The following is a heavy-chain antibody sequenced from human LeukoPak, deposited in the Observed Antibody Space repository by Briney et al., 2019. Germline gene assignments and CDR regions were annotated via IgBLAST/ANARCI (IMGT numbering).Heavy chain of an antibody. CDR3: ASMKGSGTYSSFDF. J-gene: IGHJ4*02. D-gene: IGHD3-10*01. CDR2: IKQDGSEK. V-gene: IGHV3-7*01. CDR1: GFTFSNYW. Sequence: PGGSLRLSCAASGFTFSNYWMSWVRQAPGKGLEWVANIKQDGSEKYYIDSVKGRFTISRDNAKNSLYLQMNSLRVEEAAVYYRASMKGSGTYSSFDFWGQGTLVTVSS.